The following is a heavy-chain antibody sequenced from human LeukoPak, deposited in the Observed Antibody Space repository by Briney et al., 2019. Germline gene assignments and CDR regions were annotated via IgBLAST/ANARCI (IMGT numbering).Heavy chain of an antibody. V-gene: IGHV4-34*01. D-gene: IGHD6-13*01. CDR3: ASSRGYSSSLWYYYMDV. CDR2: INHSGTT. CDR1: GGTFIGYY. J-gene: IGHJ6*03. Sequence: SETPSLTCAVYGGTFIGYYWSWIRQPPGKGLEWIGEINHSGTTNYNPSLKSRVTISIDTSKNQFSLKLSSVTAADTGVYYCASSRGYSSSLWYYYMDVWGKGTTVTVSS.